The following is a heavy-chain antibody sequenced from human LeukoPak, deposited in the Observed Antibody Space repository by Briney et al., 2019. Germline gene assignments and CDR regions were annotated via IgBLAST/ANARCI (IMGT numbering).Heavy chain of an antibody. J-gene: IGHJ3*02. CDR2: IYYSGST. V-gene: IGHV4-39*01. CDR1: GGSISSSSYY. Sequence: PSETLSLTCTVSGGSISSSSYYWGWIRQPPGKGLEWIGSIYYSGSTYYNPPLKSRVTISVDTSKNQFSLKLSSVTAADTAVYYCARRLPAAGSDAFDIWGQGTMVTVSS. D-gene: IGHD6-13*01. CDR3: ARRLPAAGSDAFDI.